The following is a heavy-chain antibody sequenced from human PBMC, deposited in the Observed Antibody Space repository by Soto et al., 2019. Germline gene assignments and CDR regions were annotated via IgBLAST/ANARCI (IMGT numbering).Heavy chain of an antibody. V-gene: IGHV3-30*03. D-gene: IGHD5-18*01. CDR3: ARATSDRAMVFDY. J-gene: IGHJ4*02. CDR2: ISYDGSNK. CDR1: GFTFSSYG. Sequence: HPGGSLRLSCAASGFTFSSYGMHWVRQAPGKGLEWVAVISYDGSNKYYADSVKGRFTISRDNSKNTLYLQMNSLRAEDTAVYHCARATSDRAMVFDYWGQGTXVTVSS.